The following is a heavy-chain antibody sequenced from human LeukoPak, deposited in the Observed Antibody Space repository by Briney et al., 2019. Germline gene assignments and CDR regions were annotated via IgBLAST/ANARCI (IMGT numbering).Heavy chain of an antibody. V-gene: IGHV3-33*01. CDR3: ARDLNMVRGVILGNYYYYYGMDV. CDR2: IWYDGSNK. Sequence: GGSLRLSCTASGFTFSHYGMHWVRQAPGKGLEWVAVIWYDGSNKYYGDSVKGRFTISRDNSKNTHYLQMNSLRAEDTAVYYCARDLNMVRGVILGNYYYYYGMDVWGKGTTVTVSS. CDR1: GFTFSHYG. D-gene: IGHD3-10*01. J-gene: IGHJ6*04.